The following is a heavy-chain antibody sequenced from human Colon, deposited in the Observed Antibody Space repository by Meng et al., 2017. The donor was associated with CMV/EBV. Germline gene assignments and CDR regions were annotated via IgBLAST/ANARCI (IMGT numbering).Heavy chain of an antibody. J-gene: IGHJ4*02. CDR1: GYTFMNHG. CDR3: ARNSLGTTGSFDF. Sequence: ASVKVSCKASGYTFMNHGITWVRQAPGQGLEWMGWINAVNDNSNPAQKFQDRVTMTKDTSTTSAYMELRSLTSDDTAIYYCARNSLGTTGSFDFWGQGTLVTV. V-gene: IGHV1-18*01. CDR2: INAVNDNS. D-gene: IGHD1/OR15-1a*01.